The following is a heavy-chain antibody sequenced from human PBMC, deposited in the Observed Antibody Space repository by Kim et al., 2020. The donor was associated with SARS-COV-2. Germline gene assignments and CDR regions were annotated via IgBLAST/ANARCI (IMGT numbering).Heavy chain of an antibody. J-gene: IGHJ4*02. Sequence: SVKVSCKSSGDTFSSYAVSWVRQAPGQGLEWMGRIIPILDIANYAQKFQGRVTITADKSTSTAYMEMTSLRSDDTAVYYCARGGKGFCSGGSCHAYWGQGTLVTVSS. V-gene: IGHV1-69*04. CDR1: GDTFSSYA. D-gene: IGHD2-15*01. CDR2: IIPILDIA. CDR3: ARGGKGFCSGGSCHAY.